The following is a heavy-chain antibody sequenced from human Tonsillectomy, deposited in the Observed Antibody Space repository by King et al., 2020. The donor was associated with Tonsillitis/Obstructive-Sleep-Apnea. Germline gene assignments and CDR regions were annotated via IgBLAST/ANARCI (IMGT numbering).Heavy chain of an antibody. Sequence: VQLVESGAEVKKPGESLRISCKGSGYSFTSYWINWVRQMPGKSLEWMGRIDPSDSYTNYTPSFQGHVTISADKSISTAYLQWSSLKASDTAMYYCARLLVPYNWFDPWGQGTLVTVSS. CDR3: ARLLVPYNWFDP. J-gene: IGHJ5*02. CDR1: GYSFTSYW. CDR2: IDPSDSYT. V-gene: IGHV5-10-1*01. D-gene: IGHD2-2*01.